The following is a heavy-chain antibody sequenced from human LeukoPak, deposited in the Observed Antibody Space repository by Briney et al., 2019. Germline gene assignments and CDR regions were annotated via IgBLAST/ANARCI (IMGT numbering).Heavy chain of an antibody. CDR2: INHSGST. V-gene: IGHV4-34*01. Sequence: PLETLSLTCAVYGGAFSGYYWSWIRQPPGKGLEWIGEINHSGSTNYNPPLTSGVPISEDTCKNQFSLMLSSVTAADTAVYYCASGLGIAAAGKVSGWFDPWGQGTLVTVSS. D-gene: IGHD6-13*01. J-gene: IGHJ5*02. CDR1: GGAFSGYY. CDR3: ASGLGIAAAGKVSGWFDP.